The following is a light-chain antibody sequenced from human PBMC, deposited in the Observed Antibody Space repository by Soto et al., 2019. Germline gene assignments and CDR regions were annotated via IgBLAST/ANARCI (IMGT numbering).Light chain of an antibody. Sequence: DIQMTQSPSSLSASVGDRFTITCRASQSISSYLNWYQQKPGKAPKLLIYKASSLESGVPSRFSGSGSGTEFTLTISSLQPDDFATYYCQQYNSYPLTFGGGTKVDIK. CDR2: KAS. J-gene: IGKJ4*01. CDR1: QSISSY. CDR3: QQYNSYPLT. V-gene: IGKV1-5*03.